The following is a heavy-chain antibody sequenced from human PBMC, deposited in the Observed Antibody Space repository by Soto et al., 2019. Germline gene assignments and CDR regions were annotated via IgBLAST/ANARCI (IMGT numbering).Heavy chain of an antibody. J-gene: IGHJ4*02. CDR1: GFTFSDYY. D-gene: IGHD4-17*01. Sequence: GGSLRFSCAASGFTFSDYYMSWIRQAPGKGLEWVSYISSSGSTIYYADSVKGRFTISRDNAKNSLYLQMNSLRAEDTAVYYCARSLRDYGDYESYFDYWGQGTLVTVSS. CDR2: ISSSGSTI. CDR3: ARSLRDYGDYESYFDY. V-gene: IGHV3-11*01.